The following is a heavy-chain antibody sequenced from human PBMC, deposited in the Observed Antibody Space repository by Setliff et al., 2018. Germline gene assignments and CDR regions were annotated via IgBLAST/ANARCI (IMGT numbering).Heavy chain of an antibody. CDR3: ARGDSSGWYVY. J-gene: IGHJ4*02. CDR1: GFTFSTYW. V-gene: IGHV3-7*01. D-gene: IGHD6-19*01. Sequence: GGSLRLSCAASGFTFSTYWMSWVRQAPGKGLEWVANIKQDGSEKYYVDSVKGRFTISRDTSTNTLYLQMSSLRADDTALYYCARGDSSGWYVYWGQGTLVTVSS. CDR2: IKQDGSEK.